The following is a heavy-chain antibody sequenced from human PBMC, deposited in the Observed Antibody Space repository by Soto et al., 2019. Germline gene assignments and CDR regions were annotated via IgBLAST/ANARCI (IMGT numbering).Heavy chain of an antibody. D-gene: IGHD4-17*01. CDR1: GGSISSRGYY. J-gene: IGHJ4*02. Sequence: PSETLSLTCTVSGGSISSRGYYCSWIRQFPGKGLEWIGYISYSESTDYNPSLKSRVTISADTSKNQFPLKLSSVTAADTAVYYCAGGNDYAKIGYWGQGAQVTVSS. CDR3: AGGNDYAKIGY. CDR2: ISYSEST. V-gene: IGHV4-31*03.